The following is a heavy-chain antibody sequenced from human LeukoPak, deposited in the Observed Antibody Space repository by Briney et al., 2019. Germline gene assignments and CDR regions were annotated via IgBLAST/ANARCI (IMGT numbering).Heavy chain of an antibody. V-gene: IGHV3-7*01. J-gene: IGHJ4*02. CDR1: GFTFSSSW. CDR2: IKKTGSET. CDR3: AREDGYCSGGNCYSYFDS. D-gene: IGHD2-15*01. Sequence: GSLRLSCAASGFTFSSSWMHWVCQAPGKGLEWVAYIKKTGSETYYVDSVRGRFTITRDNARNSVFLQMNSLRAEDTAVYYCAREDGYCSGGNCYSYFDSWGQGTLVTVSS.